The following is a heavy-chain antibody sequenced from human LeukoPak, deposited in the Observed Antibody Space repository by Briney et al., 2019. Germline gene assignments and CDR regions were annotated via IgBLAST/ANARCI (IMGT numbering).Heavy chain of an antibody. CDR2: INTDGSTT. J-gene: IGHJ4*02. V-gene: IGHV3-74*01. CDR1: GFTFSSYW. CDR3: ARDYDGNFAVEY. Sequence: PGGSLRLSCAVSGFTFSSYWMHWVRQAPGKGLVWVSRINTDGSTTSYADSVNGRFSISRDNAKNTLYLQMNGLRAEDTAVYYCARDYDGNFAVEYWGQGTLVTVSS. D-gene: IGHD4-23*01.